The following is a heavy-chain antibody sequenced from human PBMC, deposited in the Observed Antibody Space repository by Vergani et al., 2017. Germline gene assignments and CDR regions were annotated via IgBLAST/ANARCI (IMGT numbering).Heavy chain of an antibody. CDR1: GFNFNNYG. J-gene: IGHJ4*02. Sequence: EVQLLESGGGLVQPGGSLRISCAASGFNFNNYGMSWVRQSPGKGLEWVSAINGGRTYYADSVKDRFTISTDNFKNTLYLQMMSLRAEDTAVYYCAEEGKSSTRSVADWGQGTLVAVSS. CDR2: INGGRT. V-gene: IGHV3-23*01. CDR3: AEEGKSSTRSVAD. D-gene: IGHD2-2*01.